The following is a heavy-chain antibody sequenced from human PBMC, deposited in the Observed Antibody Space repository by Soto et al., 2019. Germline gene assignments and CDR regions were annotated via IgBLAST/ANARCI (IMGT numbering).Heavy chain of an antibody. CDR1: GFTFSSYS. J-gene: IGHJ4*02. V-gene: IGHV3-48*01. CDR3: AREYCSGGSCPFDY. Sequence: EVQLVESGGGLVQPGGSLRLSCAASGFTFSSYSMNWVRQAPGKGLEWVSYISSSSSTIYYADSVKGRFTISRDNAKNSLYLQLKSLRAEDTAVYYCAREYCSGGSCPFDYWGQGTLLTVSS. D-gene: IGHD2-15*01. CDR2: ISSSSSTI.